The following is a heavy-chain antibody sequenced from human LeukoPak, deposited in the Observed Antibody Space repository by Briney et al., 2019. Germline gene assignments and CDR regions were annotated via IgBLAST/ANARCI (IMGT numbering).Heavy chain of an antibody. J-gene: IGHJ4*02. V-gene: IGHV4-59*12. CDR3: ARGRYLTTRGGAAAGFLDY. CDR2: ISYSGTT. D-gene: IGHD6-13*01. Sequence: SETLSLTCSVSGGSLTNYYWTWSRQAPGKGLEWIGYISYSGTTKYNPSLESRVTMSVDTSKNQLSLRLTSVPAADTAVYYCARGRYLTTRGGAAAGFLDYWGQGSLVSVST. CDR1: GGSLTNYY.